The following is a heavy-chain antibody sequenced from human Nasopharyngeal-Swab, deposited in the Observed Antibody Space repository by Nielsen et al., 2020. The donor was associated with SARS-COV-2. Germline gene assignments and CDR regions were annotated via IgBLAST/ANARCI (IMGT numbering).Heavy chain of an antibody. J-gene: IGHJ5*02. CDR3: AKDPTVLTGYSHNWFDP. D-gene: IGHD3-9*01. V-gene: IGHV3-21*04. Sequence: GGSLRLSCEASGFTFSSNAMNWVRQAPGKGLEWVSSISSSGAHVYQPDSVRGRFTISRDNAKNSLYLQMNSLRAEDTAVYYCAKDPTVLTGYSHNWFDPWGQGTLVTVSS. CDR2: ISSSGAHV. CDR1: GFTFSSNA.